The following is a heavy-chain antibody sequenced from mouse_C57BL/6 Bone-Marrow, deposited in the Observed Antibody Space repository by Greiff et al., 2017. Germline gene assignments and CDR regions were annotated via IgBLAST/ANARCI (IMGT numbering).Heavy chain of an antibody. CDR1: GYTFTNYW. D-gene: IGHD2-4*01. J-gene: IGHJ4*01. Sequence: VQLQQPGAELVKPGASVKLSCKASGYTFTNYWMHWVKQRPGQGLEWIGMMHPNGGSPDYNEKFKSEATLSVDKSSRTAYMELSSLTSEDYAVYYCARSDDYDDYTMDYWGQGTSVTVSS. CDR3: ARSDDYDDYTMDY. CDR2: MHPNGGSP. V-gene: IGHV1-64*01.